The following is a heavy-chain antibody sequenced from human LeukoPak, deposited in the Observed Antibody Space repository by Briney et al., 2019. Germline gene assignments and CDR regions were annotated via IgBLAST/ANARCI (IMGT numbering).Heavy chain of an antibody. J-gene: IGHJ4*02. D-gene: IGHD1-26*01. CDR2: IYIGGTT. Sequence: PGGSLRLSCAASGFTVSSNYMSWVRQAPGKGLEWASVIYIGGTTYYADSVKGRFTISRDNSKNILYLQMSRLRADGAALYYCVREGSGTYSFDFWGQGTLVTVSS. CDR3: VREGSGTYSFDF. CDR1: GFTVSSNY. V-gene: IGHV3-53*01.